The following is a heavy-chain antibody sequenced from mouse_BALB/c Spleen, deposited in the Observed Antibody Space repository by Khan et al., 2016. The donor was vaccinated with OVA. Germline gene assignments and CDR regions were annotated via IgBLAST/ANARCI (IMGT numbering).Heavy chain of an antibody. CDR1: GYTFTDFY. D-gene: IGHD1-2*01. J-gene: IGHJ3*01. Sequence: QVRLQQSGAELARPGASVKLSCKDSGYTFTDFYINWVKQRTGQGLEWIGEINPGSGDIYYNEKFKGKATLTADKSSSTAYMQLSSLTSEDSAVYFCARRNYFGYTFAYWGQGTLLTVSA. CDR2: INPGSGDI. V-gene: IGHV1-77*01. CDR3: ARRNYFGYTFAY.